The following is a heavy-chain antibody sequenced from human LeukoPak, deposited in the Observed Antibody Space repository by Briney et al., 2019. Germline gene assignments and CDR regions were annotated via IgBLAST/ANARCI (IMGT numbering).Heavy chain of an antibody. J-gene: IGHJ4*02. CDR3: ASGVPVESGYDFWSGYYPFDY. Sequence: TVKVSCKASGGTFSSYAISWVRQAPGQGLEWMGGIIPIFGTANYAQKFQGRVTITTDESTSTAYMELSSLRSEDTAVYYCASGVPVESGYDFWSGYYPFDYWGQGTLVTVSS. V-gene: IGHV1-69*05. CDR1: GGTFSSYA. D-gene: IGHD3-3*01. CDR2: IIPIFGTA.